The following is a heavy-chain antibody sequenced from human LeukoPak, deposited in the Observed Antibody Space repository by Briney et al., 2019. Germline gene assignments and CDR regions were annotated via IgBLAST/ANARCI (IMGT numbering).Heavy chain of an antibody. J-gene: IGHJ5*02. D-gene: IGHD2-2*01. V-gene: IGHV3-33*08. CDR3: AKTYQLLGRAWFDP. Sequence: GGSLRLSCAASGFTFSSYGMHWVRQAPGKGLEWVAVIWYGGSNKYYADSVKGRFTISRDNSKNTLYLQMNSLRAEDTAVYYCAKTYQLLGRAWFDPWGQGTLVTVSS. CDR2: IWYGGSNK. CDR1: GFTFSSYG.